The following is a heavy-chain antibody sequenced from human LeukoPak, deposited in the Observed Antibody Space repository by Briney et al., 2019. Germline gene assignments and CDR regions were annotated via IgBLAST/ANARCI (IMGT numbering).Heavy chain of an antibody. CDR1: GYTFTSYG. Sequence: ASVKVSCKASGYTFTSYGISRVRQAPGQGLEWMGWISAYNGKTNYAQKLQGRVTMTTDTSTSTAYMELRSLRSDDTAVYYCARDKVVRAAMRPKDYWGQGTLVTVSS. J-gene: IGHJ4*02. D-gene: IGHD2-2*01. CDR3: ARDKVVRAAMRPKDY. V-gene: IGHV1-18*01. CDR2: ISAYNGKT.